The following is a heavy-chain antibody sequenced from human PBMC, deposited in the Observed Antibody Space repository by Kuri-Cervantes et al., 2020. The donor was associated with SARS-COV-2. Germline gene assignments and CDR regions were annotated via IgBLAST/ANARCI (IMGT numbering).Heavy chain of an antibody. Sequence: GESLKISCAASGFTFSSYDMHWARQATGKGLEWVSAIGTAGDTYYPGSVKGRFTISRENAKNSLYLQMNSLRAEDTAVYYCAPPVGGNSVPSTWGQGTPVTVSS. CDR1: GFTFSSYD. V-gene: IGHV3-13*04. J-gene: IGHJ5*02. CDR2: IGTAGDT. D-gene: IGHD4-23*01. CDR3: APPVGGNSVPST.